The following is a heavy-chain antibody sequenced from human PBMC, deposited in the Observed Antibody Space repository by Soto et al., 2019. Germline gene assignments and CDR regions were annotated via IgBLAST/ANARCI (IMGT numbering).Heavy chain of an antibody. CDR1: GFTFSSYG. Sequence: QVQLVESGGGVVQPGRSLRLSCAASGFTFSSYGMHWVRQAPGKGLEWVAVISYDGSNKYYADSVKGRFTIPRDNSKNTLYLQMNSLRAEDTAVYYCAKELNSYYDFWSGYWALDYWGQGTLVTVSS. D-gene: IGHD3-3*01. V-gene: IGHV3-30*18. CDR2: ISYDGSNK. CDR3: AKELNSYYDFWSGYWALDY. J-gene: IGHJ4*02.